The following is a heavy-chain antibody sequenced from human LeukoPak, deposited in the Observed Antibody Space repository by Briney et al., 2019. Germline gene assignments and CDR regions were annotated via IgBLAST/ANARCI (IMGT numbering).Heavy chain of an antibody. J-gene: IGHJ3*02. CDR2: IYYSGST. V-gene: IGHV4-59*12. CDR3: ARDGGGDIVGATAGSRDDAFDI. D-gene: IGHD1-26*01. Sequence: PSETLSLTCTVSGGSISSYYWSWIRQPPGKGLEWIGYIYYSGSTNYNPSLKSRVTISVDTSKNQFSLKLSSVTAADTAVYYCARDGGGDIVGATAGSRDDAFDIWGQGTMVTVSS. CDR1: GGSISSYY.